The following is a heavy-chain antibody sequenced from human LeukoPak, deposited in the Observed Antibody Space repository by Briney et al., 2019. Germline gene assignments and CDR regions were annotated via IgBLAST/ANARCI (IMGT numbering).Heavy chain of an antibody. V-gene: IGHV1-46*01. Sequence: GASVKVSCKASGYIFTSYYMYWVRQAPGQGLEWMGIINPSGGSIRYAQKFQGRVTMTRDTSTSTVYMELSSLRSEDTAVYYCARGWNYYDSSGYYYEGDAFDIWGQGTMVTVSS. J-gene: IGHJ3*02. CDR3: ARGWNYYDSSGYYYEGDAFDI. D-gene: IGHD3-22*01. CDR2: INPSGGSI. CDR1: GYIFTSYY.